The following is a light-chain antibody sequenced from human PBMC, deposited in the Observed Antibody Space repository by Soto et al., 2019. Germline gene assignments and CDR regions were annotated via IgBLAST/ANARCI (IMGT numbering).Light chain of an antibody. CDR2: DAS. CDR1: QSVGSN. J-gene: IGKJ2*01. CDR3: QQYNNWPYT. Sequence: EIVLTHSPATLSVSPGERATLSCRASQSVGSNLAWYQQRPGQPPSLLIYDASTRATDIPARFSGGGSGTEFTLTISRLEAEDFAVDYCQQYNNWPYTFGQGTKLQIK. V-gene: IGKV3-15*01.